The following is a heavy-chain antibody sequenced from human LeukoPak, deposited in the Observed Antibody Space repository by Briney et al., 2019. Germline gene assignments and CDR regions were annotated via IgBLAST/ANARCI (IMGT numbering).Heavy chain of an antibody. V-gene: IGHV3-30*18. CDR3: AKDRLDNGYSIFDY. J-gene: IGHJ4*02. CDR1: GFTFSSYG. D-gene: IGHD5-24*01. Sequence: GRSLRLSCAASGFTFSSYGMHWVRQAPGKGLEWVAVISYDGSNKYYADSVKGRFTISRDNSKNTLYLQMNSLRAEDTAVYYCAKDRLDNGYSIFDYWGQGTLVTVSS. CDR2: ISYDGSNK.